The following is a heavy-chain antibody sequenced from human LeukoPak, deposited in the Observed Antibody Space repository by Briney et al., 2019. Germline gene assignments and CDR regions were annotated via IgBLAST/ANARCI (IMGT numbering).Heavy chain of an antibody. D-gene: IGHD2-2*01. CDR1: GYSFSSYW. CDR3: ARGSYCSSTSCRHFDY. Sequence: GESLKISCQGSGYSFSSYWIGWVRPMPGKGLELMGIIYPGESHTRYSPSFQGQVTISADKSISTAYVQWSSLKASDTAMYYCARGSYCSSTSCRHFDYWGQGTLVSVSS. V-gene: IGHV5-51*01. J-gene: IGHJ4*02. CDR2: IYPGESHT.